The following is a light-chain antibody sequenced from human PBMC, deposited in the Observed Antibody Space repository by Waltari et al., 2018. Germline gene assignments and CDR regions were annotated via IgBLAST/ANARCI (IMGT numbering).Light chain of an antibody. Sequence: EIVLTQSPATLSLSPGQRATLSCRASQSINNFLAWYQQKPGQPPRLLIADASNRATGIPARFSGSGSGTDFTLTISRLEPEDFAIYYCQLRDNWPPYTFGQGTKLEIK. J-gene: IGKJ2*01. V-gene: IGKV3-11*01. CDR3: QLRDNWPPYT. CDR1: QSINNF. CDR2: DAS.